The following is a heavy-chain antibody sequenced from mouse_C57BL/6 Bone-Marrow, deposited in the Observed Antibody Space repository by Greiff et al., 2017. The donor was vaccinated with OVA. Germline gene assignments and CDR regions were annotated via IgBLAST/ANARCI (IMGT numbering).Heavy chain of an antibody. J-gene: IGHJ1*03. CDR1: GYTFTSYW. CDR2: IYPGSGST. D-gene: IGHD1-1*01. CDR3: ARGVYYYWYFDV. V-gene: IGHV1-55*01. Sequence: QVQLQQSGAELVKPGASVKMSCKASGYTFTSYWITWVKQRPGQGLERIGDIYPGSGSTNYNEKFKSKATLTVDTSSSTAYMQLSSLTSEDSAVYYCARGVYYYWYFDVWGTGTTVTVSS.